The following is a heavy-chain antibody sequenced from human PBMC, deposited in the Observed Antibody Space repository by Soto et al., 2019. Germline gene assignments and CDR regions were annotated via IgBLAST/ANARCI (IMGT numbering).Heavy chain of an antibody. Sequence: GGSLRLSCVASGITFGSCAMSWVRQAPGKGLEWVSLISATGGGTYYADSVKGRFTISRDNSHNTLYLQVHSLTAEDTAVYYCAKDRRAGGNSAFYFDFWGQGAQVTV. CDR1: GITFGSCA. CDR2: ISATGGGT. V-gene: IGHV3-23*01. CDR3: AKDRRAGGNSAFYFDF. D-gene: IGHD3-16*01. J-gene: IGHJ4*02.